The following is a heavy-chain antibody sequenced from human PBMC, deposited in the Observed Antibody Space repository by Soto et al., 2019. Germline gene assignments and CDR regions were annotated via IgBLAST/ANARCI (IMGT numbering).Heavy chain of an antibody. CDR1: GFTFSSYW. CDR3: VRAPYSTSWSAFDI. D-gene: IGHD2-2*01. Sequence: GGSLRLSCAAFGFTFSSYWMHWVRQAPGKGLVWISRINGDGSSTNYADSVKGRFTISRDNAKNTLYVQMNSLRVEDTAVYYCVRAPYSTSWSAFDIWGQGTMVTVSS. V-gene: IGHV3-74*01. J-gene: IGHJ3*02. CDR2: INGDGSST.